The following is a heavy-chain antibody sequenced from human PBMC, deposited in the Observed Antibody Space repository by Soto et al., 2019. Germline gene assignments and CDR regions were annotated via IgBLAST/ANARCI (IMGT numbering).Heavy chain of an antibody. J-gene: IGHJ4*02. V-gene: IGHV1-8*01. CDR3: ARRPHCSGGICYYGLDN. CDR2: MNPDSGHA. CDR1: GYTFTNSD. Sequence: QVQLVQSGAEVKKPGASVKVSCKASGYTFTNSDINWVRQAPGQGLEWIGWMNPDSGHAAYAQKFQGRVTLPTSTSTSTVYMEMSSLGSEDTAVYYCARRPHCSGGICYYGLDNWGQGTLVTVSS. D-gene: IGHD2-15*01.